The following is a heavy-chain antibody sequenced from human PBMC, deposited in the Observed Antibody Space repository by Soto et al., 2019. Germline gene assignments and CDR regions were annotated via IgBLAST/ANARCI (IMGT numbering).Heavy chain of an antibody. J-gene: IGHJ3*02. V-gene: IGHV3-23*01. CDR1: GFMFNNSA. CDR2: VSDNGGSRGVT. Sequence: EVELLESGGGLVQPGGSLRLSCTASGFMFNNSAMTWVRQAPGQGLQWVASVSDNGGSRGVTYYADSVKGRFTISRDNSKNTLYLQLDSLTGADTAVYYCASAKAVVIAALGIWGQGTMVTVSS. D-gene: IGHD2-21*01. CDR3: ASAKAVVIAALGI.